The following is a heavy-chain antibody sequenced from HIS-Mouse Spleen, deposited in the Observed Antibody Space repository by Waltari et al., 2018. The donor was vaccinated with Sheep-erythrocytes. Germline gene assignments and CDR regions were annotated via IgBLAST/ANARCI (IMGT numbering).Heavy chain of an antibody. CDR1: GGTFSSYA. J-gene: IGHJ4*02. CDR2: IIPILGIA. D-gene: IGHD1-26*01. CDR3: AQTGATTPHFDY. V-gene: IGHV1-69*04. Sequence: QVQLVQSGAEVKKPGSSVKVSCKASGGTFSSYAISWVRQAPGQGLEWMGRIIPILGIAHCAQKFQGRVTITADKSTITAYMELSSLRSEDTAVYYCAQTGATTPHFDYWGQGTLVTVSS.